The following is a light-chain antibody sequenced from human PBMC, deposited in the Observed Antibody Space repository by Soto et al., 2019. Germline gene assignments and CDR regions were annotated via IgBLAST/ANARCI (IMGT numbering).Light chain of an antibody. CDR1: NVGSKS. CDR3: HVWDRSTDHVV. V-gene: IGLV3-21*04. Sequence: SYELTQPPSVSVAPGKTARITCGGDNVGSKSVHWYQQKPGQAPVLVIYYDSDPPSGIPERISGSNSGNTATLTISRVEAGDEADYYCHVWDRSTDHVVFGGGTKLTVL. CDR2: YDS. J-gene: IGLJ2*01.